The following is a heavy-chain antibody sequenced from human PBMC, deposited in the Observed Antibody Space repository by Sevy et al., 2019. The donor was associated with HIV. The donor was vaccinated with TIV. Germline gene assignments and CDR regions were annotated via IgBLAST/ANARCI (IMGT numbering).Heavy chain of an antibody. CDR3: VRGSITGYASDY. CDR1: GFTFSRHW. J-gene: IGHJ4*02. Sequence: GESLKISCAASGFTFSRHWMHWVRQAPGKGLVWVSRINSDGSTTSYADSVKGRFTISSDNAKTTLYLQMNSLRAEDTAVYYCVRGSITGYASDYWGQGTLVTVSS. D-gene: IGHD5-12*01. CDR2: INSDGSTT. V-gene: IGHV3-74*01.